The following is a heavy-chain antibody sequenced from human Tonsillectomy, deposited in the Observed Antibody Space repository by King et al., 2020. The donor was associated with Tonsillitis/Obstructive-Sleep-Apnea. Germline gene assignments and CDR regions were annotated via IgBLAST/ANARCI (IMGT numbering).Heavy chain of an antibody. CDR1: GFTFSSYG. Sequence: VQLVESGGGAVQPGRSLRLSCAASGFTFSSYGMHWVRQAPGKGLEWVAGTSYDGSNKNYADSVKGRFTISRDNSKNTLYLQMNSLRAEDTAVYYCAKVGYCSTIRCFTGWFDPWGQGTLVTVSS. V-gene: IGHV3-30*18. D-gene: IGHD2-2*03. J-gene: IGHJ5*02. CDR2: TSYDGSNK. CDR3: AKVGYCSTIRCFTGWFDP.